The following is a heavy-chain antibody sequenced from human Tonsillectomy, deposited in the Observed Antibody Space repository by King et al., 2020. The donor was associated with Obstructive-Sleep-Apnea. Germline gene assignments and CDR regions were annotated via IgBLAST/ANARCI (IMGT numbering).Heavy chain of an antibody. V-gene: IGHV4-39*07. CDR2: IYYSGST. Sequence: LQLQESGPGLVKPSETLSLTCTVSGGSISSSSYYWGWIRQPPGKRLEWIGSIYYSGSTYYNPSLKSRVTISVDTSKNQFSLKLSSVTAADTAVYYCARWGTTVTTTVDYWGQGTLVTVSS. CDR1: GGSISSSSYY. CDR3: ARWGTTVTTTVDY. D-gene: IGHD4-17*01. J-gene: IGHJ4*02.